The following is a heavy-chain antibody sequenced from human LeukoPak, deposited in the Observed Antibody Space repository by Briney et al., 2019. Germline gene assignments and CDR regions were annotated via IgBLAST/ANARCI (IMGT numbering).Heavy chain of an antibody. CDR2: IKRDGTDK. J-gene: IGHJ4*02. CDR1: GFSFPSYW. CDR3: ARDDSSTDMSGSCFDLLDS. Sequence: PGGSLRLSCAASGFSFPSYWMTWVRQAPGKGLEWVANIKRDGTDKNYVDSVKGRFTISRDNAKNTLYLQMNSLRAEDTAVYYCARDDSSTDMSGSCFDLLDSWGQGTLVTVSS. V-gene: IGHV3-7*04. D-gene: IGHD3-3*01.